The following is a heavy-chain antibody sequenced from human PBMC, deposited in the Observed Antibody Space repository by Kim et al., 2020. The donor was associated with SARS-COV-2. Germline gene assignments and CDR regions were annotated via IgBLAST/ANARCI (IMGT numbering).Heavy chain of an antibody. D-gene: IGHD3-10*01. Sequence: GGSLRLSCAASGFTVSSNYMSWVRQAPGKGLEWVSVIYSGGSTYYADSVKGRFTISRDNSKNTLYLQMNSLRAEDTAVYYCARTHDRRGYYGSGSYSLVLFDYWGQGTLVTVSS. CDR3: ARTHDRRGYYGSGSYSLVLFDY. J-gene: IGHJ4*02. CDR1: GFTVSSNY. CDR2: IYSGGST. V-gene: IGHV3-66*01.